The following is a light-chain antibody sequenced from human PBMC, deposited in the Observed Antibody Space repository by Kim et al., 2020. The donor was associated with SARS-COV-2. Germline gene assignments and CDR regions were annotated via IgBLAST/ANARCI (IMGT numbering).Light chain of an antibody. V-gene: IGKV1-5*01. Sequence: DIQMTQSPSTLSAFVGDRVTITCRASQSISSWLAWYQQKPGKAPKLLIYDASSLESGVPSRFSGSGSGTEFTLTISSLQPDDFATYYCQHYSGYPWTFGQGTKVDIK. CDR2: DAS. CDR3: QHYSGYPWT. J-gene: IGKJ1*01. CDR1: QSISSW.